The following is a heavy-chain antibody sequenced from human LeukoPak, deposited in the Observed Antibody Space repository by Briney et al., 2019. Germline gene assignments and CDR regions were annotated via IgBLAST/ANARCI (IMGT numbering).Heavy chain of an antibody. J-gene: IGHJ4*02. CDR3: AKGSIVVVTAPEYYFDY. D-gene: IGHD2-21*02. CDR1: GFTFSSYA. V-gene: IGHV3-23*01. CDR2: ISGSGGST. Sequence: PGGSLRLSCAASGFTFSSYAMSWVRQAPGKGLEWVSAISGSGGSTYYADSAKGRFTISRDNSKNTLYLQMNSLRAEDTAVYYCAKGSIVVVTAPEYYFDYWGQGTLVTVSS.